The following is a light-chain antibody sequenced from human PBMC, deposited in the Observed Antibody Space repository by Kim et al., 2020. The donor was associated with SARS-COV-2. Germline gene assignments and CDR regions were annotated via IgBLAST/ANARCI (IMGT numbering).Light chain of an antibody. CDR1: QSVSSSY. CDR3: QQYGSSPRT. Sequence: SPGESATLSCRASQSVSSSYLAWYQQNPGQAPRLLIYGASSRATGIPDRFSGSGSGTDFTLTISRLEPEEFAVYYCQQYGSSPRTFGQGTKVDIK. J-gene: IGKJ1*01. V-gene: IGKV3-20*01. CDR2: GAS.